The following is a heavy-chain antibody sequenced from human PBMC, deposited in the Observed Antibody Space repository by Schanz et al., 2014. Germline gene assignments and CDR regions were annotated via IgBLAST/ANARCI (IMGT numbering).Heavy chain of an antibody. Sequence: EVQLVESGGGMVQPGGSLRLSCAASGFTFSDHYMDWVRQAPGKGLEWVGRITNKPNNYNTEYAASVKGRFTISRDESESSLYLQMNSLRAEDTAVYYCAKAKSGAHGAFDIWGQGTMVTVSS. V-gene: IGHV3-72*01. CDR3: AKAKSGAHGAFDI. CDR2: ITNKPNNYNT. J-gene: IGHJ3*02. D-gene: IGHD3-10*01. CDR1: GFTFSDHY.